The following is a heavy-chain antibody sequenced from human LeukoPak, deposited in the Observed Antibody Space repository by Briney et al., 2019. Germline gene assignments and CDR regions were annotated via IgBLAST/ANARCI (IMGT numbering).Heavy chain of an antibody. CDR3: ARGDRGYSGYDDY. V-gene: IGHV3-30-3*01. D-gene: IGHD5-12*01. Sequence: GRSLRLSCAASGFTFSSYAMHWVRQAPGKGLEWVAVISYDGSNKYYADSVKGRFTISRDNSKNTLYLQMNSLRAEDTAVYYCARGDRGYSGYDDYWGQGTLVTVSS. J-gene: IGHJ4*02. CDR2: ISYDGSNK. CDR1: GFTFSSYA.